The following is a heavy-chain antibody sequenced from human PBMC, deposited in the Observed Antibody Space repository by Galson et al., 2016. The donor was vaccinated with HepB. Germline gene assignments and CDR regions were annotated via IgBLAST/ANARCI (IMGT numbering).Heavy chain of an antibody. J-gene: IGHJ4*02. CDR1: GVTFQNYA. Sequence: SLRLSCAASGVTFQNYAMHWVRQAPGKGLEWISLITWDGDTTYYANSVKGRFTISRDNSKNSLYLQMSSLRAEDTALYYCAKDIYTGGWSKGDGFHYWGQGTLVTVSS. CDR2: ITWDGDTT. D-gene: IGHD6-19*01. CDR3: AKDIYTGGWSKGDGFHY. V-gene: IGHV3-43D*03.